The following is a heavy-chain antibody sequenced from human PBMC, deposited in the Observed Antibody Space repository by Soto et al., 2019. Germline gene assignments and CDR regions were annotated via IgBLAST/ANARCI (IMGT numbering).Heavy chain of an antibody. CDR3: ARGYSISQDAFDI. J-gene: IGHJ3*02. CDR1: GFTVSSNY. V-gene: IGHV3-53*01. D-gene: IGHD6-6*01. Sequence: EVQLVESGGGLIQPGGSLRLSCAASGFTVSSNYMSWVRQAPGKGLEWVSVIYSGGSTYYADSVKGRFTIAIDESSNTLCVQMIGLRVEDTDVYYCARGYSISQDAFDIWVQWTMVSVSS. CDR2: IYSGGST.